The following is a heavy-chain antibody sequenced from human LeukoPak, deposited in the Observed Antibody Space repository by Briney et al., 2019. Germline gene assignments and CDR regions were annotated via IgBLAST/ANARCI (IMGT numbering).Heavy chain of an antibody. D-gene: IGHD3-3*01. CDR2: INSGGINT. V-gene: IGHV3-74*01. J-gene: IGHJ3*02. Sequence: GGSLRLSCAASGFTFSNYWMHWVRQAPGKGLVWVSRINSGGINTSYADSVKGRFTISRDNSKNTLYLQMNSLRAEDTALYYCAKSRLSGINDAFDIWGQGTMVTVSS. CDR3: AKSRLSGINDAFDI. CDR1: GFTFSNYW.